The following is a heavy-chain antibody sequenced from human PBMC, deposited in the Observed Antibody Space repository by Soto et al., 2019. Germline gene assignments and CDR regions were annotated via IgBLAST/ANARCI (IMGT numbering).Heavy chain of an antibody. D-gene: IGHD1-26*01. Sequence: EVQLVESGGGLVQPGGSLRLSCAASGFTFSSYSMNWVRQAPGKGLEWVSYISSSSSTIYYADSVKGRFTISRDNAKNSLYLQMNSLRDEDTAVYYCANGPPTKYSGSYRAWLLDYWCEGTLVTVSS. CDR3: ANGPPTKYSGSYRAWLLDY. J-gene: IGHJ4*02. V-gene: IGHV3-48*02. CDR2: ISSSSSTI. CDR1: GFTFSSYS.